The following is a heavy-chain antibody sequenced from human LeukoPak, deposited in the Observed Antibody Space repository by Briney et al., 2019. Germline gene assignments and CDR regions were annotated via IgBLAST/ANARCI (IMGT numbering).Heavy chain of an antibody. J-gene: IGHJ4*02. CDR1: GYSFTGYH. Sequence: ASVKVSCKASGYSFTGYHTHWVRQAPGQGLEWMGWINPNSGGTNYAQKFQGRVTMTRDTSISIAYMELSRLRSNDTAVYYCARDMVRGVMFGYWGQGTLVTVSS. CDR2: INPNSGGT. V-gene: IGHV1-2*02. CDR3: ARDMVRGVMFGY. D-gene: IGHD3-10*01.